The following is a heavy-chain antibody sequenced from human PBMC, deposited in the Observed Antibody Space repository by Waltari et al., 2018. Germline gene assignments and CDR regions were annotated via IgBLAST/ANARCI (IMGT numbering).Heavy chain of an antibody. CDR2: ISYNGHNE. V-gene: IGHV3-30*18. CDR1: GFTFSNYC. Sequence: QVQLVESGGGVVQSGKSLRLSCAASGFTFSNYCMHWVRQAPGKGLEWVALISYNGHNEYYADSVKGRFNISRDNFNNILSLQMNNLRGDDTAVYYCAKESNFGAGTYHYFYGIDIWGQGTTVTVSS. CDR3: AKESNFGAGTYHYFYGIDI. D-gene: IGHD3-10*01. J-gene: IGHJ6*02.